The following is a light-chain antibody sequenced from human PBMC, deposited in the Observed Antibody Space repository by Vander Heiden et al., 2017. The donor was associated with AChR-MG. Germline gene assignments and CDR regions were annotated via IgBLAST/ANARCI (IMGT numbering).Light chain of an antibody. CDR3: QSYDSSLSGPVV. V-gene: IGLV1-40*01. CDR2: ADN. CDR1: SSNIGAGFD. Sequence: QSVLTQPPAMSGAPGQRVTISCTGSSSNIGAGFDVHWYQQLPGTAPKLLIYADNNRPSGVPDRFSGSKSGTSASLAITGLQVEDEANYYCQSYDSSLSGPVVFGGGTKLTVL. J-gene: IGLJ2*01.